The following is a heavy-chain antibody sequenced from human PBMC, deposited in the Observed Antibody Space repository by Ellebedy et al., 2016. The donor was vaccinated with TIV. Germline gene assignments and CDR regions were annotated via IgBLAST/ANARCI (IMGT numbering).Heavy chain of an antibody. Sequence: GGSLRLSCAASGFTFADYGMSWVRQVPGKGLECVSGINWNGGITHYADSVKGRFTISRDNSKNSLYLQMNSLRAEDTALYYCARDKGMQEMDYWGQGTLVTVSS. CDR3: ARDKGMQEMDY. D-gene: IGHD2-8*01. V-gene: IGHV3-20*04. J-gene: IGHJ4*02. CDR1: GFTFADYG. CDR2: INWNGGIT.